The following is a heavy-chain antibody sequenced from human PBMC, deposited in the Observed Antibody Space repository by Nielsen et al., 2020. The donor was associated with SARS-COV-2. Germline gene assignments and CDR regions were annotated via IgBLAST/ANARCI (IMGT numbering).Heavy chain of an antibody. D-gene: IGHD2-2*01. V-gene: IGHV1-3*04. CDR1: GYSFTTYA. Sequence: ASVKVSCKASGYSFTTYAIHWARQAPGQRLEWMGWINSDSGNTKYSQKFRGRVTITRDTSASTAYMELSCLSSEDKAVYYCARSRGCSATSCFFDYWGQGALVTVSS. CDR2: INSDSGNT. CDR3: ARSRGCSATSCFFDY. J-gene: IGHJ4*02.